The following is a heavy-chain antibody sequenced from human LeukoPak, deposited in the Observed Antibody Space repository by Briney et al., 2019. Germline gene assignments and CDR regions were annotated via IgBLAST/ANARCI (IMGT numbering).Heavy chain of an antibody. CDR1: GFTLSNHA. Sequence: GGSLRLSCAVSGFTLSNHAMAWVRQAPGKGLEWVSSINGIGYTYYADSVDGRFTISRDNSKNTLYLQMNSLRAEDTAVYYCARVWGMGFFDYWGQGTLVTVSS. J-gene: IGHJ4*02. D-gene: IGHD2-8*02. CDR3: ARVWGMGFFDY. CDR2: INGIGYT. V-gene: IGHV3-23*01.